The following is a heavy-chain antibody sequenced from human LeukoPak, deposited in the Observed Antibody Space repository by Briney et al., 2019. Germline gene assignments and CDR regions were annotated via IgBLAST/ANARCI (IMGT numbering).Heavy chain of an antibody. CDR1: GFTFSSFS. Sequence: GGSLRLSCAASGFTFSSFSMSWVRQAPGKGLEWVAVISYDGSNEYYADSVKGRFTISRDDSKNTLYLQMNSLRAEDTAVYYCAKDVCSQVRCHRTTFYGMDVWGKGTTVTVSS. V-gene: IGHV3-30*17. J-gene: IGHJ6*04. CDR3: AKDVCSQVRCHRTTFYGMDV. D-gene: IGHD1-14*01. CDR2: ISYDGSNE.